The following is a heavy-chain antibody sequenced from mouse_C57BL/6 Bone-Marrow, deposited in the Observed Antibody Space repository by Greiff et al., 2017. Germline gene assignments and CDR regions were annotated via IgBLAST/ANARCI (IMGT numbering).Heavy chain of an antibody. V-gene: IGHV1-80*01. Sequence: QVQLQQSGAELVKPGASVKISCKASGYAFSSYWMNWVKQRPGKGLEWIGQIYPGDGDTNYNGKFKGKATLTADKSSSTAYMQLSSLTSEDSAVYYCARSYGSSYEGYFDVWGTGTTVTVSS. J-gene: IGHJ1*03. CDR3: ARSYGSSYEGYFDV. CDR1: GYAFSSYW. D-gene: IGHD1-1*01. CDR2: IYPGDGDT.